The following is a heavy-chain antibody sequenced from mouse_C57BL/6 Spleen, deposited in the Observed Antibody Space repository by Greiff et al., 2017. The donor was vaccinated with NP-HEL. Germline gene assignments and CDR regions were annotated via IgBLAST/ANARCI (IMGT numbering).Heavy chain of an antibody. CDR3: ARAGGSSYFDY. Sequence: VQLKESGPGMVKPSQSLSLTCTVTGYSITSGYDWHWIRHFPGNKLEWMGYISYSGSTNYNPSLKSRISITHDTSKNHFFLKLNSVTTEDTATYYCARAGGSSYFDYWGQGTTLTVSS. CDR1: GYSITSGYD. CDR2: ISYSGST. V-gene: IGHV3-1*01. D-gene: IGHD1-1*01. J-gene: IGHJ2*01.